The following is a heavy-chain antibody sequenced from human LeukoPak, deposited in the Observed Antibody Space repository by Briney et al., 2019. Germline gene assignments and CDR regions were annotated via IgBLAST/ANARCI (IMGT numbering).Heavy chain of an antibody. CDR3: ASYNYYGSGT. CDR1: GYSISSGYY. J-gene: IGHJ5*02. Sequence: SETLSLTCTVSGYSISSGYYWGWIRQPPGKGLEWIGSIYHSGSTNYNPSLKSRVTISVDTSKNQFSLKLSSVTAADTAVYYCASYNYYGSGTWGQGTLATVSS. D-gene: IGHD3-10*01. CDR2: IYHSGST. V-gene: IGHV4-38-2*02.